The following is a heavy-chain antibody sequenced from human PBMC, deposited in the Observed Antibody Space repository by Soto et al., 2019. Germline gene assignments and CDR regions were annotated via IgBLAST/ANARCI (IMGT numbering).Heavy chain of an antibody. D-gene: IGHD3-16*02. V-gene: IGHV3-21*01. J-gene: IGHJ4*02. CDR1: GFTFSSYS. CDR2: ISSSSRYI. CDR3: AREFMITFGGGIVPPDY. Sequence: EVQLVESGGGLVKPGGSLRLSCAASGFTFSSYSMNWVRQAPGKGLEWVSSISSSSRYIYYADSVKGRFTISRDNAKNSLYLQMNSLRAEDTAVYYCAREFMITFGGGIVPPDYWGQGTLVTVSS.